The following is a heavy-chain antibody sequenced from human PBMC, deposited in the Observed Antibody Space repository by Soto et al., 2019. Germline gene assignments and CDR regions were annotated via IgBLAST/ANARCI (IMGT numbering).Heavy chain of an antibody. Sequence: WQTLSLTCPIPGDSVFNNSAGWSWVRQSPSRGLEWLGRTYYRSKWYYEYAVSVRGRITINPDTSKNQYSLQLNSVTPEDTAVYFCARGEQYSGRIFDYWGQGTLVTVSS. CDR2: TYYRSKWYY. D-gene: IGHD1-26*01. V-gene: IGHV6-1*01. J-gene: IGHJ4*01. CDR3: ARGEQYSGRIFDY. CDR1: GDSVFNNSAG.